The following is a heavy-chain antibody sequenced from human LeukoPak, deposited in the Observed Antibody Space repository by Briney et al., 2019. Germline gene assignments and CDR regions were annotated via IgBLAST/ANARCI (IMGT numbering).Heavy chain of an antibody. J-gene: IGHJ4*02. Sequence: PGGSLRLSCAASGFTVSSNYMSWVRQAPGKGLEWVSVSHSGGSTAYADSVKGRFTISRDSSDNTLYLQMNSLRAEDTAIYYCAKTSRRDSTYDSPFDYWGQGTVVTVSS. CDR1: GFTVSSNY. CDR3: AKTSRRDSTYDSPFDY. CDR2: SHSGGST. D-gene: IGHD3-3*01. V-gene: IGHV3-66*01.